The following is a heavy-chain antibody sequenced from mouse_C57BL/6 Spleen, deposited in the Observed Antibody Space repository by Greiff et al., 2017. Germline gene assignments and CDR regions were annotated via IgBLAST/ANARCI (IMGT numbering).Heavy chain of an antibody. CDR3: ARENYSNFDY. CDR2: ISDGGSYT. D-gene: IGHD2-5*01. J-gene: IGHJ2*01. V-gene: IGHV5-4*01. CDR1: GFTFSSYA. Sequence: DVMLVESGGGLVKPGGSLKLSCAASGFTFSSYAMSWVRQTPEKRLEWVATISDGGSYTYYPDNVKGRFTISRDNAKNNLYLQMSHLKSEDTAMYYCARENYSNFDYWGQGTTLTVSS.